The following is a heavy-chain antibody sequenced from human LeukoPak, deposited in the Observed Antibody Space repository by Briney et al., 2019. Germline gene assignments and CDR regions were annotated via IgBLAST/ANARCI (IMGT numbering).Heavy chain of an antibody. D-gene: IGHD5-24*01. V-gene: IGHV3-53*01. CDR2: FYSGGRT. J-gene: IGHJ4*02. CDR3: ARGDGYNYWDH. CDR1: GFTVSSNY. Sequence: GGSLRLSCAASGFTVSSNYMSWVRQAPGKGLEWVSVFYSGGRTYYADSVKGRFTIPRDNSKNTLYLRMNSLRAEDTAVYYCARGDGYNYWDHWGQGTLVTVSS.